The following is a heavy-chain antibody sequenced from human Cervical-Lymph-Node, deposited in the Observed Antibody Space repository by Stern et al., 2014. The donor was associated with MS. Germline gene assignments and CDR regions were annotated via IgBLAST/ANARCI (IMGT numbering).Heavy chain of an antibody. CDR2: IYPGNSDT. J-gene: IGHJ5*02. CDR1: GYTFTTYW. D-gene: IGHD2-15*01. V-gene: IGHV5-51*01. Sequence: VQLVESGAEVKKPGESLAISCECSGYTFTTYWIGWVRQVTGKGLEWMGNIYPGNSDTTYNPSIEGEVTISADKSSSPPSLQWSSLKASDAAVYYCARGIWSFDLWGQGTLVTVSS. CDR3: ARGIWSFDL.